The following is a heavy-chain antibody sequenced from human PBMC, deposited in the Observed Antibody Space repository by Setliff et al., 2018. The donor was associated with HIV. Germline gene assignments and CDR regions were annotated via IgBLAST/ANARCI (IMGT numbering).Heavy chain of an antibody. V-gene: IGHV2-5*02. CDR3: THMNYGLLTGYYTGFDY. CDR1: GFSISGGGVG. D-gene: IGHD3-9*01. CDR2: IFGDDDK. Sequence: SVPTLVNPTQTLTLTCTFSGFSISGGGVGVGWIRQPPGKGLEWLALIFGDDDKRYTPSLKRRLSLTKDTSKSQVTLTMTDLDPVDTATYYCTHMNYGLLTGYYTGFDYWGQVMLVTVSS. J-gene: IGHJ4*02.